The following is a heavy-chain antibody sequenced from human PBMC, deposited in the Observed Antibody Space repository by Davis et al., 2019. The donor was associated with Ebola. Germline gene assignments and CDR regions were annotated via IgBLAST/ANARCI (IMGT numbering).Heavy chain of an antibody. CDR3: ARFSPDTYYYDSSGGWFDP. CDR1: GGSISSYY. J-gene: IGHJ5*02. CDR2: IYTSGST. V-gene: IGHV4-4*07. Sequence: PSETLSLTCTVSGGSISSYYWSWIRQPAGKGLEWIGRIYTSGSTNYNPSLKSRVTMSVDTSKNQFSLKLSSVTAADTAVYYCARFSPDTYYYDSSGGWFDPWGQGTLVTVSS. D-gene: IGHD3-22*01.